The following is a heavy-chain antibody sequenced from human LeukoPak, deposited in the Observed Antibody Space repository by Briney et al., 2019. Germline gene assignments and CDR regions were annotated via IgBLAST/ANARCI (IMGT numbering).Heavy chain of an antibody. CDR3: ARDFASIQISDSSGYRAAPIDY. J-gene: IGHJ4*02. D-gene: IGHD3-22*01. Sequence: GGSLRLSCAASGFTFSSYSMKWVRQAPGKGLEWVSSISSSSSYIYYADSVKGRFTISRDNAKNSLYLQMNSLRAEDTAVYYCARDFASIQISDSSGYRAAPIDYWGQGTLVTVSS. CDR1: GFTFSSYS. V-gene: IGHV3-21*01. CDR2: ISSSSSYI.